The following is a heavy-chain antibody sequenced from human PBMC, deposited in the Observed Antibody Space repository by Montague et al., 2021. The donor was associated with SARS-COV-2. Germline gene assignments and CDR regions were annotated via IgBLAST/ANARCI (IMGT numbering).Heavy chain of an antibody. D-gene: IGHD2-21*01. J-gene: IGHJ4*01. Sequence: ETLSLTCSVSAGSINSRNWRSWVRQPPGKGLGCVGIIFQSGSTSNTPALKRRVAFSVAPSKHHFSLKLTSVTAADTAVYCCARYCGAFGWGTLGLDFWGQGTLVTVSS. CDR2: IFQSGST. V-gene: IGHV4-4*01. CDR3: ARYCGAFGWGTLGLDF. CDR1: AGSINSRNW.